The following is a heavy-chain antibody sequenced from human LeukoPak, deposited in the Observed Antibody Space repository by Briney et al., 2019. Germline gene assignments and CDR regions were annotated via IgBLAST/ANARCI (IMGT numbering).Heavy chain of an antibody. CDR1: GYTFTSYA. D-gene: IGHD3-16*02. V-gene: IGHV1-3*01. Sequence: ASVKVSCKASGYTFTSYAMHWVRQAPGHRLEWMGWINAGNGNTKYSQKFPGRVTITRDTSASTAYMELSSLRSEDTAVYYCARDGSIVAFDIGGQGTMVTVSS. CDR3: ARDGSIVAFDI. CDR2: INAGNGNT. J-gene: IGHJ3*02.